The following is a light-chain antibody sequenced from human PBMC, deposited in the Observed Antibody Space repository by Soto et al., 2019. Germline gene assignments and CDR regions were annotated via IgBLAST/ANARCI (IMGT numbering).Light chain of an antibody. CDR2: DVS. CDR1: QSVSRW. J-gene: IGKJ1*01. CDR3: QEYTTYSRT. V-gene: IGKV1-5*01. Sequence: DIQMTQSPSTLSAFVGDRVTITCRASQSVSRWLAWYQQKPGKAPTVLIYDVSTLKSGVPSRFSGGGSGTEFTLPITSLQPDDFATYYCQEYTTYSRTFGQGTKVEVK.